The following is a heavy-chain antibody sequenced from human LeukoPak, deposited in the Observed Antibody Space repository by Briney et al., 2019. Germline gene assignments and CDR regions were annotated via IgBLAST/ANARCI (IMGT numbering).Heavy chain of an antibody. Sequence: GESLKISCQGSGYSFTTYWIAWVRQMPGKGLEWMGIIYPDDSDTRHSPSFQGQVTISADKSITTAFLQWSSLKASDTAMYYCVRLRPYGVHDAFDIWGQGTMVTVSS. V-gene: IGHV5-51*01. D-gene: IGHD2-8*01. CDR2: IYPDDSDT. CDR3: VRLRPYGVHDAFDI. CDR1: GYSFTTYW. J-gene: IGHJ3*02.